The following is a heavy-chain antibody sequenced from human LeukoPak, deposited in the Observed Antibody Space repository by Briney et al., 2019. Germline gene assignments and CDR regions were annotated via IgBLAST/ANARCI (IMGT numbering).Heavy chain of an antibody. CDR3: AASRITLIVVGGGFDY. CDR1: GFTFSSHG. CDR2: ISYDGNNE. V-gene: IGHV3-30*03. D-gene: IGHD3-22*01. Sequence: GGSLRLSCAASGFTFSSHGMHWVRQAPGKGLEWVAGISYDGNNEYYEESVKGRFTISRDNSENTLYLQMNSLRAEDTAVYYCAASRITLIVVGGGFDYWGQGILVTVSS. J-gene: IGHJ4*02.